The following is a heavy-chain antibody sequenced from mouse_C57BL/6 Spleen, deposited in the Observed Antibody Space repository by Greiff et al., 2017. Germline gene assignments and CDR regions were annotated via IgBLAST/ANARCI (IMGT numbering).Heavy chain of an antibody. Sequence: VQLQQSGAELVRPGASVKLSCKASGYTFTDYYINWVKQRPGQGLEWIARIYPGSGNTYYNEKFKGKATLTAEKSSNTAYSQLSSLTSEDSSVYFCSLTGEGAFAYWGQGTLVTVSA. CDR2: IYPGSGNT. J-gene: IGHJ3*01. D-gene: IGHD4-1*01. V-gene: IGHV1-76*01. CDR1: GYTFTDYY. CDR3: SLTGEGAFAY.